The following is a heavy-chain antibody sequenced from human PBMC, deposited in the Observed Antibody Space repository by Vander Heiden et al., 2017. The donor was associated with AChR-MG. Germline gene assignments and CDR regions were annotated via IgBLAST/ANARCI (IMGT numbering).Heavy chain of an antibody. J-gene: IGHJ5*02. Sequence: QVQLQQWGAGLLKPSETLSLTCAVYGGSFSGYYWSWIRQPPGKGLEWIGEINHSGSTNYNPSLKSRVTISVDTSKNQFSLKLSSVTAADTAVYYCARGRSRVVVAATRAWFNWFDPWGQGTLVTVSS. CDR3: ARGRSRVVVAATRAWFNWFDP. V-gene: IGHV4-34*01. CDR2: INHSGST. D-gene: IGHD2-15*01. CDR1: GGSFSGYY.